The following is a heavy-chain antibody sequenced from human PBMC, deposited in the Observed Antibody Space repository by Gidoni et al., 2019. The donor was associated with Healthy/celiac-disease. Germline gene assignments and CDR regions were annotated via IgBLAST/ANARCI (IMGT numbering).Heavy chain of an antibody. CDR2: INSDGSST. V-gene: IGHV3-74*01. D-gene: IGHD2-15*01. Sequence: EVQLVESGGGLVQPGGSLRLSCAASGFPFSSYWMHWVRQAPGKGLVWVSRINSDGSSTSYADSVKGRFTISRDNAKNTLYLQMNSLRAEDTAVYYCASDYCSGGSCYSGYFDYWGQGTLVTVSS. J-gene: IGHJ4*02. CDR3: ASDYCSGGSCYSGYFDY. CDR1: GFPFSSYW.